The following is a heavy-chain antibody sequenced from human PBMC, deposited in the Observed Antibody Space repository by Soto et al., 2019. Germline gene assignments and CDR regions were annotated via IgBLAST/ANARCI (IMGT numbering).Heavy chain of an antibody. CDR3: AKVRYSSPMCYSYGMDV. Sequence: QAQLEQSGGEVKKPGSSVKVSCKASRVAFSKFIVTWVRQAPGLGLEWVGGIIPIFGTANYAQKFQGRVTITADECTSTSYMEVHNLRSEDTAVYYCAKVRYSSPMCYSYGMDVWGQGTTVTVSS. D-gene: IGHD6-19*01. V-gene: IGHV1-69*01. J-gene: IGHJ6*02. CDR2: IIPIFGTA. CDR1: RVAFSKFI.